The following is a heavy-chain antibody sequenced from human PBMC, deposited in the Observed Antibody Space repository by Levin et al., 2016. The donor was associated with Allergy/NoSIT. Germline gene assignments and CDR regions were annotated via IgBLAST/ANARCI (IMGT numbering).Heavy chain of an antibody. D-gene: IGHD3-10*01. CDR1: GGSISSGDYY. Sequence: SETLSLTCTVSGGSISSGDYYWSWIRQPPGKGLEWIGYIYYSGSTYYNPSLKSRVTISVDTSKNQFSLKLSSVTAADTAVYYCARDLYGSGRGTRYYYGMDVWGQGTTVTVSS. CDR2: IYYSGST. CDR3: ARDLYGSGRGTRYYYGMDV. J-gene: IGHJ6*02. V-gene: IGHV4-30-4*01.